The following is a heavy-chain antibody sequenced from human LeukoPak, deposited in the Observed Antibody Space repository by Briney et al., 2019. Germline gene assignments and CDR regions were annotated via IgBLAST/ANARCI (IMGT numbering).Heavy chain of an antibody. CDR2: ISSSSSYI. V-gene: IGHV3-21*01. D-gene: IGHD3-3*01. Sequence: GGSLRLSCVASGFTFDDYAMHWVRQAPGKGLEWVSSISSSSSYIYYADSVKGRFTISRDNAKNSLYLQMNSLRAEDTAVYYCARVSYDFWTSSGYYYMDVWGKGTTVTVSS. CDR3: ARVSYDFWTSSGYYYMDV. CDR1: GFTFDDYA. J-gene: IGHJ6*03.